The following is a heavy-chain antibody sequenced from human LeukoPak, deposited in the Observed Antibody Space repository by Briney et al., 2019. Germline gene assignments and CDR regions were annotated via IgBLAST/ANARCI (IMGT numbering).Heavy chain of an antibody. V-gene: IGHV1-18*01. CDR1: GYTFTSYG. CDR3: ARVTPYCSSTSCPDY. D-gene: IGHD2-2*01. J-gene: IGHJ4*02. CDR2: ISANNGNT. Sequence: ASVKVSCKASGYTFTSYGISWVRQAPGQGLEWMGWISANNGNTNYAQKLQGRVTMTTDTSTSTAYMELRSLRPDDTAVYYCARVTPYCSSTSCPDYWGQGTLVTVSS.